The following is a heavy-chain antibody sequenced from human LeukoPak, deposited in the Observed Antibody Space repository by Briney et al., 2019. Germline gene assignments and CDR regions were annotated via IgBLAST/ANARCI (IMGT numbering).Heavy chain of an antibody. J-gene: IGHJ5*02. CDR3: ARGRYCSSTSCYSHNWFDP. Sequence: ASVKVSCKASGYTFTSYDINWVRQATGQGLEWMGWMNPNSGNTGYAQKFQGRVTMTRNTSISTAYMELSSLRSEDTAVYYCARGRYCSSTSCYSHNWFDPWGQGTLVTVSS. V-gene: IGHV1-8*01. CDR1: GYTFTSYD. CDR2: MNPNSGNT. D-gene: IGHD2-2*02.